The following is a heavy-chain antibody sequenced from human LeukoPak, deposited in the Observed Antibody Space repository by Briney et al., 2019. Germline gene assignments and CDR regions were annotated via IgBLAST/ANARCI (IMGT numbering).Heavy chain of an antibody. CDR3: ARGYGSSWYGEYFQH. J-gene: IGHJ1*01. D-gene: IGHD6-13*01. CDR2: IKHSGST. Sequence: SETLSLTCAVYGGSFSGYYWSWIRQPPGEGLEWIGEIKHSGSTNYNPSLKSRVTISVETSKNEFSLKLSSVTAAEAAVYYCARGYGSSWYGEYFQHWGQGTLVSVSS. V-gene: IGHV4-34*01. CDR1: GGSFSGYY.